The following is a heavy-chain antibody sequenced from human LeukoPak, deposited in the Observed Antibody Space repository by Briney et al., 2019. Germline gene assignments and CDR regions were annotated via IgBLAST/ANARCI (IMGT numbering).Heavy chain of an antibody. CDR2: MNPNSGNT. Sequence: GASVKVSCKASGYTFTSYEINWVRQATGQGLEWMAWMNPNSGNTDYAQKFQGRVTMTRNTSISTAYMELSSLRSEDTAVYYCARGHRGLGVVNSYFAFSYYGMDVWGQGTTVTVSS. CDR1: GYTFTSYE. V-gene: IGHV1-8*01. CDR3: ARGHRGLGVVNSYFAFSYYGMDV. J-gene: IGHJ6*02. D-gene: IGHD3-3*01.